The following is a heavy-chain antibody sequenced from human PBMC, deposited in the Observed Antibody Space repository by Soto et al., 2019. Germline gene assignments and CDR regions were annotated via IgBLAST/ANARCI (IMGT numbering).Heavy chain of an antibody. V-gene: IGHV1-3*01. D-gene: IGHD3-22*01. CDR2: INAGNGNT. CDR3: ASARRYINYYDSSGYFDY. J-gene: IGHJ4*02. Sequence: QVQLVQSGAEVKKPGASVKVSCKASGYTFTSYAMHWVRQAPGQRLEWMGWINAGNGNTKYSQKFQGRVTITRDTSASTAYMELSSLRSEDTAVYYCASARRYINYYDSSGYFDYWGQGTLVTVSS. CDR1: GYTFTSYA.